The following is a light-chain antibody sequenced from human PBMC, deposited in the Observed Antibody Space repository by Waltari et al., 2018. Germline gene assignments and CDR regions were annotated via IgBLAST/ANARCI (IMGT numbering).Light chain of an antibody. V-gene: IGKV6-21*02. CDR1: QSIGNS. CDR3: HQSSSFPLT. Sequence: EIMLTQSPEFQSVTPREKVIITCRASQSIGNSLHWYQQKPDQSTKLLIKYASQSISGVPSRFSGSGFGTDFTLTIDSLEAEDSATYYCHQSSSFPLTFGGGTKVEFK. J-gene: IGKJ4*01. CDR2: YAS.